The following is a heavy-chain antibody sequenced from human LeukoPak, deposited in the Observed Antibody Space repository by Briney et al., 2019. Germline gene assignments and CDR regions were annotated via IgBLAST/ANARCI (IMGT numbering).Heavy chain of an antibody. CDR1: GGSFSGYY. CDR3: ARGFWSGYPSGRFDY. J-gene: IGHJ4*02. Sequence: SETLSLTCAVYGGSFSGYYWSWIRQPPGKGLEWIGYIYYSGSTNYNPSLKSRVTISVDTSKNQFSLKLSSVTAADTAVYYCARGFWSGYPSGRFDYWGQGTLVTVSS. CDR2: IYYSGST. D-gene: IGHD3-3*01. V-gene: IGHV4-59*01.